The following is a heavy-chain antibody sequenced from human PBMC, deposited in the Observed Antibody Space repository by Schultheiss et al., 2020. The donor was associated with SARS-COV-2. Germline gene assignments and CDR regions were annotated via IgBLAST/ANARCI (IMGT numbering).Heavy chain of an antibody. J-gene: IGHJ5*02. CDR1: GGSFSGYY. V-gene: IGHV4-4*07. CDR3: ARDGGGSSWYVH. Sequence: SETLSLTCAVYGGSFSGYYWSWIRQPAGKGLEWIGRIYTSGSTNYNPSLKSRVTISVDTSKNQFSLKLSSVTAADTAVYYCARDGGGSSWYVHWGQGTLVTVSS. CDR2: IYTSGST. D-gene: IGHD6-13*01.